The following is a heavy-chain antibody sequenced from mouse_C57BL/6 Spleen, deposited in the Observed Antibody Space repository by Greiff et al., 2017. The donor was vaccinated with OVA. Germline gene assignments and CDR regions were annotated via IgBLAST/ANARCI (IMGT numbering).Heavy chain of an antibody. D-gene: IGHD2-4*01. V-gene: IGHV3-6*01. Sequence: EVKLQESGPGLVKPSQSLSLTCSVTGYSITSGYYWNWIRQFPGNKLEWMGYISYDGSNNYNPSLKNRISITRDTSKNQFFLKLNSVTTEDTATYYCARRDYDYGYFDVWGTGTTVTVSS. CDR3: ARRDYDYGYFDV. CDR2: ISYDGSN. CDR1: GYSITSGYY. J-gene: IGHJ1*03.